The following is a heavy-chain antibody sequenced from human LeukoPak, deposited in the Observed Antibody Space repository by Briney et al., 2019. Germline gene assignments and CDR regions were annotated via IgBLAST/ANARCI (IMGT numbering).Heavy chain of an antibody. CDR2: IYPGDSDT. CDR1: GYSFTSYW. CDR3: ARERDGSGSYPIFDY. J-gene: IGHJ4*02. Sequence: KTGESLKISCKGSGYSFTSYWIGWVRQMPGKGLEWMGIIYPGDSDTRYSPSFQGQVTISADKSISTAYLQWSSLKASDTAMYYCARERDGSGSYPIFDYWGQGTLVTVSS. V-gene: IGHV5-51*01. D-gene: IGHD3-10*01.